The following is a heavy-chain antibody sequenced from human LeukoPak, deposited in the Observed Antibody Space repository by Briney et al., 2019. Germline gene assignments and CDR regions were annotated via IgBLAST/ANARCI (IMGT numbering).Heavy chain of an antibody. D-gene: IGHD2-15*01. V-gene: IGHV5-51*01. CDR1: GYSFTSYW. CDR3: ARWGGEEPYYFDY. J-gene: IGHJ4*02. CDR2: IYPGDSDT. Sequence: VESLQISCKASGYSFTSYWIGWVRQVPGKGLEWMAIIYPGDSDTRYSPFFQGQVTISADKSISTAYLQWSSLKASDTAMYYCARWGGEEPYYFDYWGQGTLVTASS.